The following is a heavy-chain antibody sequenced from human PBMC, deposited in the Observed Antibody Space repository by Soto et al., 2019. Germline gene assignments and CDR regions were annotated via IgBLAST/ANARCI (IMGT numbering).Heavy chain of an antibody. V-gene: IGHV2-5*02. Sequence: QITLKESGPTLVKPTQTLTLTCTFSGFSLSTSGVGVGWIRQPPGKALEWLALIYWDDDKRYSPSLKSRLTITKDTSKNQVVLTMTNMDPVDTATYDCAHTRSAYDFWSGYPSWFDPWGQGTLVTVSS. CDR2: IYWDDDK. CDR3: AHTRSAYDFWSGYPSWFDP. CDR1: GFSLSTSGVG. D-gene: IGHD3-3*01. J-gene: IGHJ5*02.